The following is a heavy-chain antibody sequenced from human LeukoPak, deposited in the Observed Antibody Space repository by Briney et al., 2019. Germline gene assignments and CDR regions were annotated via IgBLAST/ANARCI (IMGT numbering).Heavy chain of an antibody. CDR2: ILYEGTNN. Sequence: PGGSLRLSCEASGFTFRNLPMHWVRQAPGKGLEWLAVILYEGTNNYYADSVKGRFTISRDISKNTLYLQMNSLTPEDTAVYYCARDPRYDSSGYDAFDIWGQGTMVTVSS. CDR3: ARDPRYDSSGYDAFDI. J-gene: IGHJ3*02. CDR1: GFTFRNLP. V-gene: IGHV3-30-3*01. D-gene: IGHD3-22*01.